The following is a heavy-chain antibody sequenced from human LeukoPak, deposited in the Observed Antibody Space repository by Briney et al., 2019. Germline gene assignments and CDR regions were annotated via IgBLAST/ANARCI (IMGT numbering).Heavy chain of an antibody. V-gene: IGHV1-18*01. D-gene: IGHD6-13*01. J-gene: IGHJ6*03. CDR1: GYTFTSYG. Sequence: SVKLSCKSSGYTFTSYGISWARQAPAQGLEWMGWISAYNGNTNYAQKLRGRVTMTNDTSTSTAYMKLRSLRYDDTSVYYCARDGGPSVGSWYGGGYYYYYMDVWGKGTTVTVSS. CDR3: ARDGGPSVGSWYGGGYYYYYMDV. CDR2: ISAYNGNT.